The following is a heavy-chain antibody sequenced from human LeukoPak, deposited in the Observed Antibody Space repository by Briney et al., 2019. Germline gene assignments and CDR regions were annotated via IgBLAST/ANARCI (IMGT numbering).Heavy chain of an antibody. CDR1: GYTFTGYY. V-gene: IGHV1-2*02. CDR3: ARDLFGSGGGY. Sequence: GASVKVSCKASGYTFTGYYMHWVRQAPGQGLEWMGWINPNSGGTNYAQKFQGRVTMTRDTSISTAYMELSRLRSEDTAVYYCARDLFGSGGGYWGQGTLVSVSS. J-gene: IGHJ4*02. D-gene: IGHD3-10*02. CDR2: INPNSGGT.